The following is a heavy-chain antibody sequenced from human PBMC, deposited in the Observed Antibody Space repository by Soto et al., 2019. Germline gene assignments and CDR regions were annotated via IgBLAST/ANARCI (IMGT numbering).Heavy chain of an antibody. CDR3: ARAKSSSRPFDY. CDR1: GGSISSSNW. D-gene: IGHD6-6*01. CDR2: IYHSGST. V-gene: IGHV4-4*02. J-gene: IGHJ4*02. Sequence: SETLSLTCAVSGGSISSSNWWSWVRQPPGKGLEWIGEIYHSGSTNYNPSLKSRVTISVDKSKNQFSLKLSSVTAADTAVYYRARAKSSSRPFDYWGQGTLVTVSS.